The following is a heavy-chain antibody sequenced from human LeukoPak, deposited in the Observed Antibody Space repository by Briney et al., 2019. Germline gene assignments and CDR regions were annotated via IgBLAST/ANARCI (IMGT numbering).Heavy chain of an antibody. CDR3: GRGFSIDY. V-gene: IGHV1-24*01. D-gene: IGHD3-10*01. Sequence: ASVKVSCKASGYTFTSYYMHWVRQAPGKGLEWMGGFDPEDAKTIYAQKFQGRLTMTKDPSTDTAYMDLTSLTSEDTAVYYCGRGFSIDYWGQGTLVTVSS. CDR1: GYTFTSYY. CDR2: FDPEDAKT. J-gene: IGHJ4*02.